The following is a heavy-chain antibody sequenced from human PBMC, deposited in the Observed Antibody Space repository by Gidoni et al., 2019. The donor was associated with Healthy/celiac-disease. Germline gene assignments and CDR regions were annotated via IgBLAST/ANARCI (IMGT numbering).Heavy chain of an antibody. V-gene: IGHV3-30*18. CDR3: AKGEGNCGGDCYPYYYYMDV. CDR1: GFTFSRYG. J-gene: IGHJ6*03. Sequence: QVQLVESGGGVVQPGRSLRLSCAASGFTFSRYGMHWVRQAPGKGLEWVAVISYDGSNKYYAASVKGRFTISRDNSKNTLYLQMNSLRAEDTAVYYCAKGEGNCGGDCYPYYYYMDVWGKGTTVTVSS. D-gene: IGHD2-21*01. CDR2: ISYDGSNK.